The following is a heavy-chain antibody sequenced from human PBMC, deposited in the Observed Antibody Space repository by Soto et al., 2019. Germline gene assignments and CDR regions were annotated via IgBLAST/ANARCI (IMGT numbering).Heavy chain of an antibody. J-gene: IGHJ3*02. CDR3: AKTGPYYDILTGYDAFDI. Sequence: GGSLRLSWAASGFTFSSYAMSWVRQAPGKGLEWVSAISGSGGSTYYADSVKGRFTISRDNSKNTLYLQMNSLRAEDTAVYYCAKTGPYYDILTGYDAFDIWGQGTMVTVSS. CDR1: GFTFSSYA. D-gene: IGHD3-9*01. CDR2: ISGSGGST. V-gene: IGHV3-23*01.